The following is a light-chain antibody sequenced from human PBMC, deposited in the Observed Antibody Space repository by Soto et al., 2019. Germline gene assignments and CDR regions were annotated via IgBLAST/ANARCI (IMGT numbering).Light chain of an antibody. J-gene: IGKJ1*01. V-gene: IGKV1-5*01. CDR1: QSISSW. CDR2: DAS. Sequence: DIQMTQFPSTLSASVGDRVAITCRASQSISSWLAWYQQKPGKAPKLLIYDASNLESGVPSRFSGSGSGTDFTLTISSLQPDDFATYYCQQYHSYPSTFAQGTKVEIK. CDR3: QQYHSYPST.